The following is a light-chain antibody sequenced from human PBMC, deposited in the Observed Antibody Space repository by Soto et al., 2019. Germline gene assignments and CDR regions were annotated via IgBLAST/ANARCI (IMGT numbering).Light chain of an antibody. J-gene: IGLJ1*01. V-gene: IGLV2-23*01. CDR2: EGS. CDR3: CSYAGNSIYV. CDR1: SSDVGSYNL. Sequence: QSALTQPASVSGSPGQSITISCTGTSSDVGSYNLVSWYQQHPGKAPKVMIYEGSKRPSGVSNRFSASKSGTTASLTISGLQAEDEADYYCCSYAGNSIYVFGSGTKVTVL.